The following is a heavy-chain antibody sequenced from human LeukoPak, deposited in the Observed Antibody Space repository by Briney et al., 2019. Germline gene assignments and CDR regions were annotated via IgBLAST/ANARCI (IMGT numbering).Heavy chain of an antibody. D-gene: IGHD3-3*01. CDR3: ARDLERYYDLEGRSGY. Sequence: SVKVSCKASGGTFSSYAISWVRQAPGQGLEWMGRIIPILGIANYAQKFQGRVTITADKSTSTAYMELRSLRSDDTAVYYCARDLERYYDLEGRSGYWGQGTLVTVSS. CDR2: IIPILGIA. J-gene: IGHJ4*02. CDR1: GGTFSSYA. V-gene: IGHV1-69*04.